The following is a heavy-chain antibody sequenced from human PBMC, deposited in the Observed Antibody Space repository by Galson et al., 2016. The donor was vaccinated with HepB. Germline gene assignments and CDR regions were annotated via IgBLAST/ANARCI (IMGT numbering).Heavy chain of an antibody. J-gene: IGHJ4*01. Sequence: SETLSLTCSVSGVSISTNVYYWDWIRQSPGEGLQWIGNMHSSGTTYYNPSLRSRVSISVDTSKNQFSLHLKSVTAADTGVYFCATRPPQHFDTWGRGTLVTVST. CDR1: GVSISTNVYY. CDR2: MHSSGTT. CDR3: ATRPPQHFDT. V-gene: IGHV4-39*01.